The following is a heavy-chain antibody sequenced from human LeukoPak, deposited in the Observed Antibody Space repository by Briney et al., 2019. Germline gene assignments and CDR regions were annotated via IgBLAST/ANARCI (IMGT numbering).Heavy chain of an antibody. J-gene: IGHJ5*02. V-gene: IGHV3-30-3*01. CDR3: ARVRGSTFIVSWFDP. Sequence: PGGSPRLSCAASGFPFTSYSMHWVRQAPGKGREWVAVISPDGNNKYYADSVRGRFTISRDNPKNTLFLQMNSLRAEDTAVYYCARVRGSTFIVSWFDPWGQGTLVTVSS. D-gene: IGHD6-13*01. CDR2: ISPDGNNK. CDR1: GFPFTSYS.